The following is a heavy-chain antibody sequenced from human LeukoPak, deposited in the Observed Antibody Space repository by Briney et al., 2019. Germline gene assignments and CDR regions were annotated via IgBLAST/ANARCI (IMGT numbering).Heavy chain of an antibody. V-gene: IGHV3-33*06. J-gene: IGHJ4*02. Sequence: PGGSLRLSCAASGFTFRSYGMHWVRQAPSKGLEWVAVIWYDGSNKYYADSVKGRFTISRDNSKNTLYPQMNSLRAEDTAVYYSAKTRSLYCSSTSCLFDYWGQGTLVTVSS. D-gene: IGHD2-2*01. CDR1: GFTFRSYG. CDR2: IWYDGSNK. CDR3: AKTRSLYCSSTSCLFDY.